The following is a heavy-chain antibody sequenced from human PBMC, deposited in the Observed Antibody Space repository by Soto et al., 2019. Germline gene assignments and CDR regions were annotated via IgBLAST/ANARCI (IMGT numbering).Heavy chain of an antibody. CDR2: ISWNSGSI. CDR1: GFTFDDYS. V-gene: IGHV3-9*01. Sequence: GGSLRLSCAASGFTFDDYSMYWVRQAPGKGLEWVSGISWNSGSIGYADSVKGRFTISRDNAKNSLYLQMNSLRAEDTAVYYCARSAVLRYFDWRTVPKLFDYWGQGTLVTVSS. CDR3: ARSAVLRYFDWRTVPKLFDY. D-gene: IGHD3-9*01. J-gene: IGHJ4*02.